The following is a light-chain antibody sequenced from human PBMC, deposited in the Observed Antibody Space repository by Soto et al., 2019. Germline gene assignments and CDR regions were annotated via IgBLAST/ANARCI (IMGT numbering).Light chain of an antibody. Sequence: EIVMTQSPATLSVSPGERATLSCRASQSVSSNLAWYQQKPGQAPRLLIYGASTRATGIPARFSGSGSGTEFTLTISSLEPEDFAVYYCQQRSDWPPLTFVGGTKVEIK. CDR3: QQRSDWPPLT. CDR2: GAS. V-gene: IGKV3-15*01. J-gene: IGKJ4*01. CDR1: QSVSSN.